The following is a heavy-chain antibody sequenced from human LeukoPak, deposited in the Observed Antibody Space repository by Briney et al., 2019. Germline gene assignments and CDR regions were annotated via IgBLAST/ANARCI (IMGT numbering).Heavy chain of an antibody. CDR2: IRSKTDGGTS. CDR3: ATAPGYWGLAPLDY. CDR1: GITFTNAW. V-gene: IGHV3-15*01. J-gene: IGHJ4*02. Sequence: GGSLRLSCEVSGITFTNAWFNWVRQAQGKGLEWVGRIRSKTDGGTSDLAASVTGRFTISRDDSENTMYLQMNSLDTEDTAAYYCATAPGYWGLAPLDYWGRGTLVTVSS. D-gene: IGHD7-27*01.